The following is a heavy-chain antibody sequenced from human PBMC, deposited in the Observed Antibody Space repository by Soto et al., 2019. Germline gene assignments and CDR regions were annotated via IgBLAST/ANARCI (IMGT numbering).Heavy chain of an antibody. CDR1: RFTLSDYA. CDR2: LGGSNSDT. CDR3: AKDQVDQNSVWDPFDL. J-gene: IGHJ5*01. V-gene: IGHV3-23*01. Sequence: XGSLRLSFAASRFTLSDYAMSWVRQAPGKGLEWVSGLGGSNSDTHYAASVEGRFTVSRDNSKSTLFLQMNSLRVEDTAVYYCAKDQVDQNSVWDPFDLWGQGTLVTVSS. D-gene: IGHD1-26*01.